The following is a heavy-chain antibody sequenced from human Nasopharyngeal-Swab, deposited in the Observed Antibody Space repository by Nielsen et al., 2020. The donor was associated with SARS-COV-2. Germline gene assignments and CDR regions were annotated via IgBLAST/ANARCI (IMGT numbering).Heavy chain of an antibody. CDR3: AKDLAVAGTGY. V-gene: IGHV3-9*01. J-gene: IGHJ4*02. D-gene: IGHD6-19*01. Sequence: SLKISCAASGFTFDDYAMHWVRQAPGKGLEWVSGISWNSGSIGYADSVKGRFTISRDNAKNSLYLQMNSLRAEDTALYYCAKDLAVAGTGYWGQGTLVTVSP. CDR1: GFTFDDYA. CDR2: ISWNSGSI.